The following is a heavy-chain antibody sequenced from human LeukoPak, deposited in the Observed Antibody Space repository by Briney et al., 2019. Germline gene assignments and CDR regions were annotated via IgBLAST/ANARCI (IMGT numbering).Heavy chain of an antibody. D-gene: IGHD3-16*02. V-gene: IGHV3-48*03. CDR2: ISSSGSTI. J-gene: IGHJ4*02. CDR1: GFTFSSYE. Sequence: GGSLRLSCAASGFTFSSYEMNWVRQAPGKGLEWVSYISSSGSTIYYADSVKGRFTISRDNAKNSLYLRMNSLRAEDTAVYYCARVQRRLGELSSPTDYWGQGTLVTVSS. CDR3: ARVQRRLGELSSPTDY.